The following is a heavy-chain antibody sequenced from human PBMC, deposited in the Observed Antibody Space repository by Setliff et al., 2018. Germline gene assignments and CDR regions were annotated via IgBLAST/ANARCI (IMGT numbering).Heavy chain of an antibody. J-gene: IGHJ6*02. CDR3: ARDRTAYSYGLDV. V-gene: IGHV4-34*01. Sequence: LSLTCTVYGASLSDYYWGWIRQPPGKGLEWIAEINHSGSTNYNPSLKSRVTISVDTSKNQFSLKLSSVTAADTAVYYCARDRTAYSYGLDVWGQGTTITVSS. CDR2: INHSGST. D-gene: IGHD5-18*01. CDR1: GASLSDYY.